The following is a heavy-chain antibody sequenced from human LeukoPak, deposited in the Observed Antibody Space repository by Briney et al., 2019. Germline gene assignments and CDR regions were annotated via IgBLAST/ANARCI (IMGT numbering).Heavy chain of an antibody. D-gene: IGHD2-2*01. CDR1: GGSISSYY. CDR3: AKVPRYCSSTSCYFGAFDI. CDR2: IYYSGST. J-gene: IGHJ3*02. V-gene: IGHV4-59*01. Sequence: PSESLSLTCTVSGGSISSYYWSWIRQPPGKGLEWIGYIYYSGSTNYNPSLKSRVTISVDTSKNQFSLKLSSVTAADTAVYYCAKVPRYCSSTSCYFGAFDIWGQGTMVTVSS.